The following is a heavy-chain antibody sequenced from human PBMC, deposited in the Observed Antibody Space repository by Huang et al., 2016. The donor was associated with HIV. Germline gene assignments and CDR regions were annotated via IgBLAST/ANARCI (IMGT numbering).Heavy chain of an antibody. D-gene: IGHD3-3*01. CDR3: ARGMAIYDFWSVYYDY. CDR2: LHESGTT. CDR1: GESTSNHY. Sequence: QVQLQESGPGLVKASETLSLTCTVSGESTSNHYWNWIRQPPGKGLEWIGSLHESGTTNYNPSLNSRVTIAEDASKTQFSLGLSSVTAADTAVYFCARGMAIYDFWSVYYDYWGQGSLVTVSS. V-gene: IGHV4-59*11. J-gene: IGHJ4*02.